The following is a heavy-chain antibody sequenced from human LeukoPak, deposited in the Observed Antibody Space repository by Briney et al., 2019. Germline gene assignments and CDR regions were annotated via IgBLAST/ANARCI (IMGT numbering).Heavy chain of an antibody. V-gene: IGHV3-7*05. CDR2: IKTDGSDK. CDR3: ASELSSSWFSIFDY. CDR1: GFTFSRYW. J-gene: IGHJ4*02. Sequence: GGSLRLSCVASGFTFSRYWMGWVRQAPGKGLEWVASIKTDGSDKYYVDSVKGRFTISRDNAKTSLYLQMNSLRAEDTAVYYCASELSSSWFSIFDYWGQGTLVTVSS. D-gene: IGHD6-13*01.